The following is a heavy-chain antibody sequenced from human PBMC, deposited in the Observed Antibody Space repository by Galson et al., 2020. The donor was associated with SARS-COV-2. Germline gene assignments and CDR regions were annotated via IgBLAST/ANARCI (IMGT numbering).Heavy chain of an antibody. V-gene: IGHV5-51*01. CDR3: ARHHSKGYSYGYRHNWFDP. J-gene: IGHJ5*02. CDR1: GYSFTSYW. CDR2: IYPGDSDT. D-gene: IGHD5-18*01. Sequence: GESLKISCKGSGYSFTSYWIGWVRQMPGKGLEWMGIIYPGDSDTRYSPSFQGQVTISADKSISTAYLQWSSLKASDTAMYYCARHHSKGYSYGYRHNWFDPWGQGTLVTVSS.